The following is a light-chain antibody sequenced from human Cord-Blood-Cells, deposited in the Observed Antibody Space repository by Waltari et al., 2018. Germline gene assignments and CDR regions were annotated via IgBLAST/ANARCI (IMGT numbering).Light chain of an antibody. V-gene: IGKV1-5*01. CDR3: QQYNSYSSYT. J-gene: IGKJ2*01. CDR1: QSISSW. CDR2: DAS. Sequence: DIQMTQSPSTLSASVGDRVTITCRASQSISSWLAWYQQKTGKAHKLLIYDASSLESGVPSRFSGSGSGTEFTLTISSLQSDDFATYYCQQYNSYSSYTFGQGTKLEIK.